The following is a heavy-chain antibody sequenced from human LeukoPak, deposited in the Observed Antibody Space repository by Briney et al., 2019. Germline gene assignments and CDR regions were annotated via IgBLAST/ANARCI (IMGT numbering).Heavy chain of an antibody. CDR1: GMTFSSYA. CDR3: GKAPSNIAARPVDC. D-gene: IGHD6-6*01. V-gene: IGHV3-23*01. Sequence: PGGPLRLSCIASGMTFSSYAMSWVRQAPGKGLEWVSGISGSGGSTYYADSVKGRFTISRDNSKDTLYLQMNSLRAEDTAVYYCGKAPSNIAARPVDCWGQGTLLTVSS. CDR2: ISGSGGST. J-gene: IGHJ4*02.